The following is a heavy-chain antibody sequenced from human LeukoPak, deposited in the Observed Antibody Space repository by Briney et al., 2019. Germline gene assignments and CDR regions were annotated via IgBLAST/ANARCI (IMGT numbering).Heavy chain of an antibody. CDR2: INEDGTSA. CDR3: ARVPTNSYGFGQ. J-gene: IGHJ4*02. V-gene: IGHV3-74*01. Sequence: PGGSLRLSCAASGFAFSVYWMHWVRQPPAKGLVWVAHINEDGTSASHADSVKGRFAISRDNAKNTLYLQMNSLTVEDTAVYYCARVPTNSYGFGQWGQGSLVTVSS. D-gene: IGHD5-18*01. CDR1: GFAFSVYW.